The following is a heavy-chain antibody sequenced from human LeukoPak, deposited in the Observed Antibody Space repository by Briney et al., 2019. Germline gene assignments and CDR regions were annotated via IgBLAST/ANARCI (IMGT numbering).Heavy chain of an antibody. CDR1: GFTFRNYA. V-gene: IGHV3-30*01. Sequence: GGSLRLSCAASGFTFRNYAMHWVRQAPGKGLEWVAVISYNGNYKYYADSVKGRFTISRDSSKNTLYVQMNSLRDEDTAVYYCARVYRGSYGQDFDYWGQGTLVTVSS. CDR3: ARVYRGSYGQDFDY. D-gene: IGHD1-26*01. CDR2: ISYNGNYK. J-gene: IGHJ4*02.